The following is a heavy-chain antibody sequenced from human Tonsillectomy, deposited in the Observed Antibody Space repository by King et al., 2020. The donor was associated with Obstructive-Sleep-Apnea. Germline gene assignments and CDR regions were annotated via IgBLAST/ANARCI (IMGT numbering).Heavy chain of an antibody. CDR1: GGSIRSGGYS. CDR2: IYDSGIS. CDR3: ARGRDVGPVDY. Sequence: VQLQESGPGLVKPSQTLSLTCAVSGGSIRSGGYSWSWIRQPPGKGLEWIGYIYDSGISYYNPSLKSRVSISVDTSKSQFSLSLSSVTAADTAVYYCARGRDVGPVDYWGQGTLVTVSS. J-gene: IGHJ4*02. D-gene: IGHD3/OR15-3a*01. V-gene: IGHV4-30-4*07.